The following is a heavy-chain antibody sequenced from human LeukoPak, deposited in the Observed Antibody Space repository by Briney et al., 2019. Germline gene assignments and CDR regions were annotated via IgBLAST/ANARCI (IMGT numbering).Heavy chain of an antibody. J-gene: IGHJ4*02. CDR3: AREPPRDY. CDR2: ISYDGSNK. V-gene: IGHV3-30*04. Sequence: GRSLRLSCAASGFTFSSYAMHWVRQAPGKGLEWVAVISYDGSNKYYADSVKGRFTISRDNSKNTLYLQMNSLRAEDTAVYYCAREPPRDYWGQGTLVTVSS. CDR1: GFTFSSYA.